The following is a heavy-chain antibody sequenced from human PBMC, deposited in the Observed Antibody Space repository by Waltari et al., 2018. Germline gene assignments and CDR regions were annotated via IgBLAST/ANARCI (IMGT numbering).Heavy chain of an antibody. V-gene: IGHV1-3*01. CDR1: GYTFTSYA. CDR3: ARGVRDFWSGYYIYYFDY. D-gene: IGHD3-3*01. J-gene: IGHJ4*02. CDR2: INAGNGNT. Sequence: QVQLVQSGAEVKKPGASVKVSCKASGYTFTSYAMHWVRQAPGQRLEWMGWINAGNGNTKYSQKFQGRVTITRDTSASTAYMELSSLRSEDTAVYYCARGVRDFWSGYYIYYFDYWGQGTLVTVS.